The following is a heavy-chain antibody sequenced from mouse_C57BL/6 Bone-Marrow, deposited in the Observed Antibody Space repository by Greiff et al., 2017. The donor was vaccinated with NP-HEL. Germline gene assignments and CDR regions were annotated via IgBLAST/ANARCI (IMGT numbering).Heavy chain of an antibody. V-gene: IGHV1-18*01. Sequence: EVQLQQSGPELVKPGASVKIPCKASGYTFTDYNLDWVKQSHGKSLEWIGDINPNNGGTIYNQKFKGKATLTVDTSTSTAYMQLSSLTSEDSAVYYCARSYPLGDYWGQGTSVTVSS. CDR1: GYTFTDYN. J-gene: IGHJ4*01. CDR2: INPNNGGT. D-gene: IGHD2-10*01. CDR3: ARSYPLGDY.